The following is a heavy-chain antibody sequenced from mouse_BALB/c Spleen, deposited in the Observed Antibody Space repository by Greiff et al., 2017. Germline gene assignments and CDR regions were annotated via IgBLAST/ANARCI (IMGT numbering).Heavy chain of an antibody. J-gene: IGHJ3*01. D-gene: IGHD2-4*01. Sequence: VQGVESGPGLVQPSQSLSITCTVSGFSLTSYGVHWVRQSPGKGLEWLGVIWSGGSTDYNAAFISRLSISKDNSKSQVFFKMNSLQANDTAIYYCAREETMITTGAWFAYWGQGTLVTVSA. CDR3: AREETMITTGAWFAY. V-gene: IGHV2-2*02. CDR1: GFSLTSYG. CDR2: IWSGGST.